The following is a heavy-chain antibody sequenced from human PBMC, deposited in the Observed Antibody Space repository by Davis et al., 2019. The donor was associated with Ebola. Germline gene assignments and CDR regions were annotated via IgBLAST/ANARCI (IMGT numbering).Heavy chain of an antibody. CDR3: ARAIYYYDSSGYSDY. V-gene: IGHV1-46*01. CDR1: GYTFTSYY. J-gene: IGHJ4*02. Sequence: AASVKVSCKASGYTFTSYYMHWVRQAPGQGLEWMGIINPSGGSTSYAQKFQGRVTMTRDTSTSTVYMELSGLRSEDTAVYYCARAIYYYDSSGYSDYWGQGTLVTVSS. CDR2: INPSGGST. D-gene: IGHD3-22*01.